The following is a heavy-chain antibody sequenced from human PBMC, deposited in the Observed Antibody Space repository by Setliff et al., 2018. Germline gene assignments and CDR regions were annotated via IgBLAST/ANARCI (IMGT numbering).Heavy chain of an antibody. CDR3: ARDGFEIVVVPAAIDYYYYMDV. V-gene: IGHV1-3*01. CDR1: GYTFTSYA. D-gene: IGHD2-2*01. J-gene: IGHJ6*03. Sequence: ASVKVSCKASGYTFTSYAMHWVRQAPGQRLEWMGWINAGNGNTKYSQKFQGRVTITRDTSASTAYMELSSLRSEDTAVYYCARDGFEIVVVPAAIDYYYYMDVWGKGTTVTVSS. CDR2: INAGNGNT.